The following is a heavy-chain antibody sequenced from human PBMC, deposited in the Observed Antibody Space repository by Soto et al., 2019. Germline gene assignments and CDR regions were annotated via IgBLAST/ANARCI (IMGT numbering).Heavy chain of an antibody. CDR3: AKDRGGYDSHWFDP. V-gene: IGHV3-23*01. CDR2: ISGSGSRT. CDR1: RFTFSSCA. J-gene: IGHJ5*02. D-gene: IGHD5-12*01. Sequence: GGSLRLSCSASRFTFSSCAMSWVRQAPGMGLEWVSAISGSGSRTYYADSMKGRFTISRDNSKNTLYLQMNSLRAEDTAVYYCAKDRGGYDSHWFDPWGQGTLATVSS.